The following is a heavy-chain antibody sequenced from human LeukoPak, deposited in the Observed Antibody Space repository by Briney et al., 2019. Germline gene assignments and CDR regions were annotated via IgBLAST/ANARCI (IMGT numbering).Heavy chain of an antibody. D-gene: IGHD3-3*01. Sequence: ASVKVSCKASGYTSTGYYMHWVRQAPGQGLEWMGRINPNSGGTNYAQKFQGRVTMTRDTSISTAYMELSRLRSDDTAVYYCARDLSSTYDFWSGYCTGEVDYWGQGTLVTVSS. J-gene: IGHJ4*02. CDR2: INPNSGGT. CDR3: ARDLSSTYDFWSGYCTGEVDY. CDR1: GYTSTGYY. V-gene: IGHV1-2*06.